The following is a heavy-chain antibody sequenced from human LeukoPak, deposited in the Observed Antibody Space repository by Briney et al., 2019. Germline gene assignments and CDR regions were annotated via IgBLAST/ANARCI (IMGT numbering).Heavy chain of an antibody. CDR2: ISGSGGST. CDR3: AKGSLSGLYYFDY. J-gene: IGHJ4*02. Sequence: QPGGSLRLSCAASGFTFSSYAMSCVRQAPGKGLEWVSTISGSGGSTNYADSVKGRFTISRDNSKNTLYLQMNSLRAEDTAEYYCAKGSLSGLYYFDYWGQGTLVTVSS. CDR1: GFTFSSYA. D-gene: IGHD3-9*01. V-gene: IGHV3-23*01.